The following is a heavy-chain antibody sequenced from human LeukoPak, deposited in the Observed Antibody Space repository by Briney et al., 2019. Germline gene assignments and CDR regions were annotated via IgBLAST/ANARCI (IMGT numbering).Heavy chain of an antibody. Sequence: PGGSLRLSCAASEFTFSSYWMSWVRQAPGKGLEWVANIKQDAGQIYYLESVKGRFTVSRDNAKNSLYLQMNSLRAEDTAVYYCARLGARQMLGYWGQGTLVTVSS. CDR1: EFTFSSYW. D-gene: IGHD3-16*01. CDR3: ARLGARQMLGY. V-gene: IGHV3-7*01. J-gene: IGHJ4*02. CDR2: IKQDAGQI.